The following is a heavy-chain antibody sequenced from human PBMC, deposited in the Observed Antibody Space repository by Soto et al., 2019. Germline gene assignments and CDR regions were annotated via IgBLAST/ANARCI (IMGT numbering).Heavy chain of an antibody. V-gene: IGHV4-34*01. CDR3: AREPNWNPYFDY. J-gene: IGHJ4*02. D-gene: IGHD1-1*01. CDR2: INHSGST. Sequence: SETLSLTCAVYGGSFSGYYWSWIRQPPGKGLEWIGEINHSGSTNYNPSLKSRVTISVDTSKNQFSLELSSLRSEDTAVYYCAREPNWNPYFDYWGQGTLVTVSS. CDR1: GGSFSGYY.